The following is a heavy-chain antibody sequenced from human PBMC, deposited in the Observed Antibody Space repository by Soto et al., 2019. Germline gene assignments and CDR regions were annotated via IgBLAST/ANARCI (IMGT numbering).Heavy chain of an antibody. CDR2: TYYRSKWYN. CDR3: AREPTIFGVVITGYYYYYGMDV. D-gene: IGHD3-3*01. J-gene: IGHJ6*02. Sequence: SQTLSLTCAMSGDSVASNNAAWNWIRQSPSRGLEWLGRTYYRSKWYNDYAVSVKSRITINPDTSKNQFSLQLNSVTPEDTAVYYCAREPTIFGVVITGYYYYYGMDVWGPGTTVTVSS. V-gene: IGHV6-1*01. CDR1: GDSVASNNAA.